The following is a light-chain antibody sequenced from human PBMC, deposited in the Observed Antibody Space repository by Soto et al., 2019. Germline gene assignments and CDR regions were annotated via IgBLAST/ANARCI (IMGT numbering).Light chain of an antibody. CDR2: EVS. CDR1: SSDVGGYNY. CDR3: SSYAGSIHWG. V-gene: IGLV2-8*01. J-gene: IGLJ1*01. Sequence: QSALTQPPSASGSPGQSVTISCTGTSSDVGGYNYVSWYQQHPGKAPKLMIYEVSKRPSGVPDRFSGSKSGNTASLTVSGLQAEDEADYYCSSYAGSIHWGFGTGTKVTVL.